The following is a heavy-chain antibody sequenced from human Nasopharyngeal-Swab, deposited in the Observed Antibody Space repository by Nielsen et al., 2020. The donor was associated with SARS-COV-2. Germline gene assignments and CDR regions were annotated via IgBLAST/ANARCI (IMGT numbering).Heavy chain of an antibody. CDR1: GGTFSSYA. CDR3: ARGGGEQWLVRGAYYFDY. Sequence: VKVSCKASGGTFSSYAFSWVRQAPGHGLEWMGRIIPIVGIATYAQKFEGRVTITADKSTSTAYMELSSLRSEDTAVYYCARGGGEQWLVRGAYYFDYWGQGTLVTVSS. D-gene: IGHD6-19*01. J-gene: IGHJ4*02. CDR2: IIPIVGIA. V-gene: IGHV1-69*04.